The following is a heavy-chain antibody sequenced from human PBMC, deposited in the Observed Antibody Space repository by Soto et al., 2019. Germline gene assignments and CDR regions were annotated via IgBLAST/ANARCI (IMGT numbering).Heavy chain of an antibody. J-gene: IGHJ6*02. V-gene: IGHV3-33*01. CDR2: IWYDGSNK. CDR3: ASDHRYGSGSTSYYYGMDV. D-gene: IGHD3-10*01. Sequence: GGSLILSCAASGFTFSSYGMHWVRQAPGKGLEWVAVIWYDGSNKYYADSVKGRFTISRDNSKNTLYLQMNSLRAEDTAVYYCASDHRYGSGSTSYYYGMDVRGQGTTVTVS. CDR1: GFTFSSYG.